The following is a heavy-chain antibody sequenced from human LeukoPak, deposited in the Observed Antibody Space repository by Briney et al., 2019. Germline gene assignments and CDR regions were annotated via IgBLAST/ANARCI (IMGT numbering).Heavy chain of an antibody. CDR3: ARVFRRGVYNYDGFDI. J-gene: IGHJ3*02. CDR2: IYANGDT. Sequence: PSETLSLTCIGSSGSINVDGYYRSWIRQPAGKGLEWIGRIYANGDTNYSPSLESRVTISIDTSKNQFSLRLSSVTAADSAVYFCARVFRRGVYNYDGFDIWGQGTTVTVSS. D-gene: IGHD5-24*01. V-gene: IGHV4-61*02. CDR1: SGSINVDGYY.